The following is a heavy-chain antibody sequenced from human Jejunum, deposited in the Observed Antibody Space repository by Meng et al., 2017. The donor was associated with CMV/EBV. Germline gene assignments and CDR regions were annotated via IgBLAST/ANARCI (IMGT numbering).Heavy chain of an antibody. CDR1: GFTFSGYY. CDR2: ISGSGSAI. V-gene: IGHV3-11*01. Sequence: AASGFTFSGYYMSWIRQAPGKGPECLSYISGSGSAISYADSVKGRFTVSRDNAQNSLYLQMNNLRAEDTAVYYCARDPRNKGFDPWGQGTLVTVSS. J-gene: IGHJ5*02. CDR3: ARDPRNKGFDP.